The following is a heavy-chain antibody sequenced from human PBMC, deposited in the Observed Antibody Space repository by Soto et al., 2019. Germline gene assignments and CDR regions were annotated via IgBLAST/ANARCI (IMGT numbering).Heavy chain of an antibody. V-gene: IGHV4-4*02. CDR2: IYHSGST. Sequence: PSETLSLTCAVSGGSISSSNWWSFVRQPPGKGLEWIGEIYHSGSTNYNPSLKSRVTISVDKSKNQFSLKLSSMTAADTAVYYCARDMHAGFTHYFDPWGQGTLVTVSS. D-gene: IGHD1-26*01. J-gene: IGHJ5*02. CDR3: ARDMHAGFTHYFDP. CDR1: GGSISSSNW.